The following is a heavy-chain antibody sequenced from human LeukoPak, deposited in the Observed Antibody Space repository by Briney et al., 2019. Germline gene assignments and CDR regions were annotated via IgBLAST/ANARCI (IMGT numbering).Heavy chain of an antibody. V-gene: IGHV4-39*01. J-gene: IGHJ4*02. CDR2: IYYSGST. CDR3: ARRSDIVLMVYAMPSVYFDY. CDR1: GGSISSSSYY. D-gene: IGHD2-8*01. Sequence: SETLSFTCTVSGGSISSSSYYWGWIRQPPGKGLEWIGSIYYSGSTYYNPSLKSRVTISVDTSKNQFSLKLSSVTAADTAVYYCARRSDIVLMVYAMPSVYFDYWGQGTLVTVSS.